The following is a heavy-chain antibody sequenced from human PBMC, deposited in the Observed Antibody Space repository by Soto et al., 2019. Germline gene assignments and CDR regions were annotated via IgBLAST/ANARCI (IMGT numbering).Heavy chain of an antibody. CDR3: ASMLPGGMFAFDI. D-gene: IGHD2-15*01. CDR1: RLTVSGKY. V-gene: IGHV3-66*01. CDR2: IYSGGST. J-gene: IGHJ3*02. Sequence: EVQRVESGGGLVQPGGSLRLSCVASRLTVSGKYMTWVRQAPGKGLEWVSIIYSGGSTYYPDSVKGRFTIPRDNSTQQWDLQMNGLRVEDPAVYYCASMLPGGMFAFDICGPGTTVTVSS.